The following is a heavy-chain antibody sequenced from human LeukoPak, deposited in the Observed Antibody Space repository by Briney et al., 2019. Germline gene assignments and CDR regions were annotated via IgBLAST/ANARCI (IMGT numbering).Heavy chain of an antibody. CDR1: GGSISSYY. CDR3: ARGVVGATYYYYGMDV. CDR2: IYYSGST. J-gene: IGHJ6*02. V-gene: IGHV4-59*01. D-gene: IGHD1-26*01. Sequence: SETLSLTCTVSGGSISSYYWSWIRQPPGKGPEWIGYIYYSGSTNYNPSLKSRVTISVDTSKNQFSLKLSSVTAADTAVYYCARGVVGATYYYYGMDVWGQGTTVTVSS.